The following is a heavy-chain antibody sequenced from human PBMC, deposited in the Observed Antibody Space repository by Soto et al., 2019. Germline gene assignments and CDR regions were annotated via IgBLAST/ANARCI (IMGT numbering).Heavy chain of an antibody. D-gene: IGHD2-2*01. Sequence: EVQLVESGGDLVKPGGSLRISCTASGFTFTNAWMTWVRQVPGKGLEWVVRIKSNADGGTTNYPAPGKGRFTNSREESRNTVYLQMNSLKTDDTAVYCCATDLGRRSSVWFDYRGQGALVTVSS. J-gene: IGHJ4*02. V-gene: IGHV3-15*01. CDR2: IKSNADGGTT. CDR3: ATDLGRRSSVWFDY. CDR1: GFTFTNAW.